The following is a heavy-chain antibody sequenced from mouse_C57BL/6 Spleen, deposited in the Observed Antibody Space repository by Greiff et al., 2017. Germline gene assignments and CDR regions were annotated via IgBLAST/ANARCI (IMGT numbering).Heavy chain of an antibody. CDR1: GYTFTSYW. Sequence: VQLQQSGAELVKPGASVKMSCKASGYTFTSYWITWVKQRPGQGLEWIGDIYPGSGSTNYNEKFKSKATLTVDTSSSTAYMQLSSLTSEDSAVYYCARDEIYYYGSSYGYWGQGTTLTVSS. V-gene: IGHV1-55*01. CDR2: IYPGSGST. D-gene: IGHD1-1*01. J-gene: IGHJ2*01. CDR3: ARDEIYYYGSSYGY.